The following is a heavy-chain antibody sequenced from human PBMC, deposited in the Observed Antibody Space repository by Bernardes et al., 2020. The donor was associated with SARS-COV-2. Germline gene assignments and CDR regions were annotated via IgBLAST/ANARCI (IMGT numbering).Heavy chain of an antibody. D-gene: IGHD2-8*01. CDR2: INPNSGGT. J-gene: IGHJ4*02. V-gene: IGHV1-2*04. CDR3: ADPPNRDF. Sequence: ASVKVSCKASGYTFTGYYMHWVRQAPGQGLEWMGWINPNSGGTNYAQKFQGWVTMTRDTSISTAYMELIRLRVEDTAVYYCADPPNRDFWGQGTLVTVSS. CDR1: GYTFTGYY.